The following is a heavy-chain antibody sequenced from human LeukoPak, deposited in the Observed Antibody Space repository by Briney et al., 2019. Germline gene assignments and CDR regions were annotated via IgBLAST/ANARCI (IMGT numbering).Heavy chain of an antibody. D-gene: IGHD1-1*01. J-gene: IGHJ4*02. CDR2: ISGSGGST. CDR1: GYTFSSYG. Sequence: SCKASGYTFSSYGMSWVRQAPGKGLEWVSAISGSGGSTYYADSVKGRFTISRDNSKNTLYLQMNSLRAEGTAVYYCANVEYYWGQGTLVTVSS. V-gene: IGHV3-23*01. CDR3: ANVEYY.